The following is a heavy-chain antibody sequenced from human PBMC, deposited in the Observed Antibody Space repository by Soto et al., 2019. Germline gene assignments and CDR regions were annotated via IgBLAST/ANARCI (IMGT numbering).Heavy chain of an antibody. CDR1: GYTFTSYT. J-gene: IGHJ3*01. D-gene: IGHD2-2*02. CDR3: TRDPYIHNAFDF. Sequence: ASVKVSCKASGYTFTSYTIHWVRQAPGQRLEWIGWINAVIGDTKYSQKFQGRVTITRDTSASTAYMELSSLRSEDTAMYFCTRDPYIHNAFDFWGQGTMVTVSS. V-gene: IGHV1-3*01. CDR2: INAVIGDT.